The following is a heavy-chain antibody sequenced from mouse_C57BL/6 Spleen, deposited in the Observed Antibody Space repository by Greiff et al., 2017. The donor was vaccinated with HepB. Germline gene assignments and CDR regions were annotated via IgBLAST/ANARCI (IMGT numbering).Heavy chain of an antibody. V-gene: IGHV1-82*01. D-gene: IGHD2-4*01. CDR2: IYPGDGDT. CDR3: ARGDYDYDEYAMDY. Sequence: VKLVESGPELVKPGASVKISCKASGYAFSSSWMNWVKQRPGKGLEWIGRIYPGDGDTNYNGKFKGKATLTADKSSSTAYMQLSSLTSEDSAVYFCARGDYDYDEYAMDYWGQGTSVTVSS. CDR1: GYAFSSSW. J-gene: IGHJ4*01.